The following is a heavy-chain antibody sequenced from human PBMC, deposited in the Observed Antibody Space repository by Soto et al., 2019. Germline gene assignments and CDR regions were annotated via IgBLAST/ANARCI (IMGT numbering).Heavy chain of an antibody. CDR3: AREGVVPAAIDWFDP. V-gene: IGHV4-38-2*02. Sequence: SETLSLTCAVSGYSISSGYYWGWIRQPPGKGLEWIGSIYHSGSTYYNPSLKSRVTISVDTSKNQFSLKLSSVTAADTAVYYCAREGVVPAAIDWFDPWGQGTLVT. CDR1: GYSISSGYY. D-gene: IGHD2-2*01. CDR2: IYHSGST. J-gene: IGHJ5*02.